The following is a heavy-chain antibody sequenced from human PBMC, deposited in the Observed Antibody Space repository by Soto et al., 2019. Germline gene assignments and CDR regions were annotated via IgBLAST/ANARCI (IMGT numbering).Heavy chain of an antibody. CDR1: GYTFSTYF. D-gene: IGHD2-21*02. CDR2: INPSSDSR. J-gene: IGHJ4*02. Sequence: GASVKVSCKASGYTFSTYFMHWVRQAPGQGLEWVGLINPSSDSRNYAQKFQGRVTITRDTSTSTVYMELRSLTYEDTAVYYCARGGYGGGHYVAYSEYWGQGTLVTVSS. CDR3: ARGGYGGGHYVAYSEY. V-gene: IGHV1-46*03.